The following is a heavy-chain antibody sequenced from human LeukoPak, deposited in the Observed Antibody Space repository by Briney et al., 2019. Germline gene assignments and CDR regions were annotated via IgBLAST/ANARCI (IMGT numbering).Heavy chain of an antibody. D-gene: IGHD3-3*01. V-gene: IGHV5-51*01. CDR3: ARSQYYDFWSGHGPPPNWFDP. Sequence: GESLKISCKGSGYSFTSYWIGWVRQMPGKGLEWMGIIYPGDSDTRYSPSFQGQVTISADKSISTAYLQWSSLKASDTAMYYCARSQYYDFWSGHGPPPNWFDPWGQGTLVTVSS. CDR1: GYSFTSYW. CDR2: IYPGDSDT. J-gene: IGHJ5*02.